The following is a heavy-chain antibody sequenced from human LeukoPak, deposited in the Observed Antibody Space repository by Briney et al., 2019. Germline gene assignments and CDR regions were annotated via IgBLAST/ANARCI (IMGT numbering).Heavy chain of an antibody. J-gene: IGHJ2*01. V-gene: IGHV3-21*01. CDR2: ISSRSSYI. CDR1: GFTFSSYS. CDR3: ARERSRGIAVAGGGHWYFDL. Sequence: GGSLRLSCAASGFTFSSYSMNWVRQAPGKGLEWVSSISSRSSYIYYADSVKGRFTISRDNAKNSLYLQMNSLRAEDTAVYYCARERSRGIAVAGGGHWYFDLWGRGTLVTVSS. D-gene: IGHD6-19*01.